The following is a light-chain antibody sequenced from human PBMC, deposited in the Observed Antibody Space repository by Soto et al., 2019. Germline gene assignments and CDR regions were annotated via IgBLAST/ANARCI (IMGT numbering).Light chain of an antibody. CDR2: AAS. CDR3: QQSYSTTRT. Sequence: DIQMTQSPSSLSSSLGDRVTITCRASQSISSYLNWYQQKPGKAPKLLIYAASSLQSGVPSRFSGSGSGTDGTITISSLKTEDCATYYCQQSYSTTRTFGQGTKVDNK. V-gene: IGKV1-39*01. CDR1: QSISSY. J-gene: IGKJ1*01.